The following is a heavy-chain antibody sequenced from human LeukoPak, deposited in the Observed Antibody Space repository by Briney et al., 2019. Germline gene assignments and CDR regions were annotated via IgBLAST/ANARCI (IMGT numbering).Heavy chain of an antibody. D-gene: IGHD4-17*01. CDR2: ISAYNGNT. Sequence: GASVKVSCKASGYTFTSYGISWVRQAPGQGLEWMGWISAYNGNTNYAQKLQGRVTMTTDTSTSTAYMELRSLRSDDTAVYYCARVDKYGDYGPDVYWGQGTLVTVSS. V-gene: IGHV1-18*01. J-gene: IGHJ4*02. CDR3: ARVDKYGDYGPDVY. CDR1: GYTFTSYG.